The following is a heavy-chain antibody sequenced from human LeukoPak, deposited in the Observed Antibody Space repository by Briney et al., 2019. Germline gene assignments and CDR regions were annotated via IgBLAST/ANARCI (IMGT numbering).Heavy chain of an antibody. D-gene: IGHD3-10*01. CDR1: GFTFSSYG. CDR2: IWYDGSNK. Sequence: GRSLRLSCAASGFTFSSYGMHWVRQAPGKGLEWVAVIWYDGSNKYYADSVKGRFTISRDNSKNTLYLQMNSLRAEDTAVYYCAKEWVRGVRGHYYYYMDVWGKGTTVTVSS. V-gene: IGHV3-33*06. J-gene: IGHJ6*03. CDR3: AKEWVRGVRGHYYYYMDV.